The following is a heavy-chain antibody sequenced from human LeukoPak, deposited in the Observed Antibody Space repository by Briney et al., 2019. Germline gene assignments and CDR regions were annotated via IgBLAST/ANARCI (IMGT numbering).Heavy chain of an antibody. CDR1: GFTFSSYA. J-gene: IGHJ4*02. V-gene: IGHV3-30-3*01. D-gene: IGHD3-22*01. CDR3: ARVFGTYYYDSSGYSSGGY. Sequence: GGSLRLSCAASGFTFSSYAMHWVRQAPGKGLEWVAVISYDGSNEYYADSVKGRFTISRDNSKNTLYLQMNSLRAKDTAVYYCARVFGTYYYDSSGYSSGGYWGQGTLVTVSS. CDR2: ISYDGSNE.